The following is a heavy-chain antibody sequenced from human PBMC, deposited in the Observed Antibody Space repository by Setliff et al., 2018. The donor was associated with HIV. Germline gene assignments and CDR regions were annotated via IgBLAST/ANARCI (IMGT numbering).Heavy chain of an antibody. CDR1: GDTFTSYD. J-gene: IGHJ3*02. CDR2: MTPYSGNT. CDR3: ATLYCSSTSCSWAAFDI. Sequence: ASVKVSCKTSGDTFTSYDINWVRQAAGHGLEWMGWMTPYSGNTGYAQKFQGRVSMTRNTSISTAYMELSSLRSEDTAVYYCATLYCSSTSCSWAAFDIWGQGTMVTVSS. V-gene: IGHV1-8*02. D-gene: IGHD2-2*01.